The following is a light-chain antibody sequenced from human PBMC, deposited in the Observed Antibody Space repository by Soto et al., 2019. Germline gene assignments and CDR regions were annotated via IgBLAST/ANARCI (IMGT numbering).Light chain of an antibody. CDR2: QTS. CDR1: QYINTR. Sequence: EIVLTHSPATLSSFPCDRVTLSSRASQYINTRLAWYRHRPGQAPRLLIYQTSIRAAGIPARFSASGTGTDFTLTISDVQPEDFAVYYCHQRQSWPRTFGQGTKVDIK. J-gene: IGKJ1*01. CDR3: HQRQSWPRT. V-gene: IGKV3-11*01.